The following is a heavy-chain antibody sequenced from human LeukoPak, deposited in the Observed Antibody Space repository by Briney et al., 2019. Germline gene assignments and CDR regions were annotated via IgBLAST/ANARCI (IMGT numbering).Heavy chain of an antibody. CDR2: IAYGGSNK. CDR1: GFTFSTYA. CDR3: ARGALTKIWGRKKGTDV. D-gene: IGHD3-16*01. Sequence: GGPLRLSCGASGFTFSTYAIHWVRQAPGKGLEWVAAIAYGGSNKYYADSVKGRFTISRDNSKNTLSLQMNSLRAEDTAVYYCARGALTKIWGRKKGTDVWGKGTTVIVSS. J-gene: IGHJ6*04. V-gene: IGHV3-30*04.